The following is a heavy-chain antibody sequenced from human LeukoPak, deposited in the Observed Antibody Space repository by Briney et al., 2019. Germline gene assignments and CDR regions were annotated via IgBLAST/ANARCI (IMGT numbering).Heavy chain of an antibody. CDR2: ITNNGGAM. J-gene: IGHJ4*02. D-gene: IGHD3-22*01. V-gene: IGHV3-11*04. CDR3: ARALADSRVYYLGFDY. Sequence: GGSLRLSCAASGFTFSNYWMHWVRQAPGKGLEWISYITNNGGAMFYADSLKGRLTIFRDNAKKSLYLQMNSLRPDDTALYYCARALADSRVYYLGFDYWGQGTPVTVSS. CDR1: GFTFSNYW.